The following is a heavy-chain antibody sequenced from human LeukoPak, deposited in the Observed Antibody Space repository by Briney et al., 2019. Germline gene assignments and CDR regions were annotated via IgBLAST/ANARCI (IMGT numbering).Heavy chain of an antibody. J-gene: IGHJ4*02. CDR3: ARGLSAGIAAAGTPFSPRDY. Sequence: ASETLSLTCAVYGGSFSGYYWSWIRQPPGKGLEWIGEINHSGSTNYNPSLKSRVTISVDTSKNQFSPKLSSVTAADTAVYYCARGLSAGIAAAGTPFSPRDYWGQGTLVTVSS. CDR2: INHSGST. D-gene: IGHD6-13*01. V-gene: IGHV4-34*01. CDR1: GGSFSGYY.